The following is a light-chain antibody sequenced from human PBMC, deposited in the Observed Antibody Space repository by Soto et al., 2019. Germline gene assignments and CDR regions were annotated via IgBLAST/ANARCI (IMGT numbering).Light chain of an antibody. Sequence: ENVLTQSPGTLSLSPGERATLSCWASQNVNNNYLAWYQQKPGQAPRLLIYGASSRATGIPDRFSGSGSGTDFTLTISRLDPQDSAGYYCQQYVTSSPRTFGQGTKVDIK. CDR2: GAS. J-gene: IGKJ1*01. CDR1: QNVNNNY. V-gene: IGKV3-20*01. CDR3: QQYVTSSPRT.